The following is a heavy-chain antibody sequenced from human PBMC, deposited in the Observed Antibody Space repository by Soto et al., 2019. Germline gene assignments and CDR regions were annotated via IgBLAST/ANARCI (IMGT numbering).Heavy chain of an antibody. V-gene: IGHV5-51*01. D-gene: IGHD3-16*02. CDR2: IYPGDSDT. Sequence: GESLKISCQGSGYSFTSYWIAWVRQMPGKGLEWMGIIYPGDSDTRYSPSFQGQVTISVDKSISTAYLQWSSLKASDTAMYYCARPADYVWGSYRYFDYWGQGTLVTVSS. J-gene: IGHJ4*02. CDR1: GYSFTSYW. CDR3: ARPADYVWGSYRYFDY.